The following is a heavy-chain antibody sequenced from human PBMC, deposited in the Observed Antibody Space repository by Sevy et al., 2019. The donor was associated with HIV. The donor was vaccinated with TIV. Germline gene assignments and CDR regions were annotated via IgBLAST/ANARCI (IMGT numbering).Heavy chain of an antibody. CDR3: ARDLYSSGWRYYYYYGMDV. CDR2: IYHSGST. J-gene: IGHJ6*02. Sequence: SETLSLTCAVSGYSISSGYYWGWIRQPPGKGLEWIGSIYHSGSTYYNPSLKSRVTISVDTSKNQFSLKLSSVTAADTAVYYCARDLYSSGWRYYYYYGMDVWGQGTTVTVS. D-gene: IGHD6-19*01. CDR1: GYSISSGYY. V-gene: IGHV4-38-2*02.